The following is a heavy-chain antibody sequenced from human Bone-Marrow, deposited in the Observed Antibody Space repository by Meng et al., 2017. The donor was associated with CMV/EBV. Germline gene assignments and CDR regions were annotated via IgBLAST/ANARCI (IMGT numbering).Heavy chain of an antibody. J-gene: IGHJ4*02. CDR2: IRYDGSNK. CDR3: ARNTYYDFWRADY. V-gene: IGHV3-30*02. CDR1: GFTFSSYG. Sequence: GESLKISCAASGFTFSSYGMHWVRQAPGKGLEWVAFIRYDGSNKYYADSVKGRSTISRDNSKNTLYLQMNSLRAEDTAVYYCARNTYYDFWRADYWGQGTLVTVSS. D-gene: IGHD3-3*01.